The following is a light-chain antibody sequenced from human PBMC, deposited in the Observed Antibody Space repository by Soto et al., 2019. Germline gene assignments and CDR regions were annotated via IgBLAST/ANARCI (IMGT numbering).Light chain of an antibody. CDR1: QSVSSD. CDR2: DAS. CDR3: QQRSNWPPIT. J-gene: IGKJ5*01. Sequence: EIVLTQSPATLSLSPGERATLSCRASQSVSSDLAWYQQKPGQAPRLLIYDASNRATGLPARFSGSGSGTDFTLTISSLEAEDFAVYYCQQRSNWPPITFGQGTRLEIK. V-gene: IGKV3-11*01.